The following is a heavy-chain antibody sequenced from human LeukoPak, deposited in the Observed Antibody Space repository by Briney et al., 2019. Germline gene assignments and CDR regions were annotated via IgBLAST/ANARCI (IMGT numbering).Heavy chain of an antibody. CDR2: VSRSGHT. J-gene: IGHJ2*01. V-gene: IGHV4-61*03. Sequence: SETLSLTCTVSGASISGYISRGTYYCNWIGQAAGGVPEWIGYVSRSGHTNYNRSLKSRVTISVSTPKNHFSLNLTSGTAADTAVYDCSRGKVFAYSFCDLWGRGTLVTVSS. CDR3: SRGKVFAYSFCDL. CDR1: GASISGYISRGTYY.